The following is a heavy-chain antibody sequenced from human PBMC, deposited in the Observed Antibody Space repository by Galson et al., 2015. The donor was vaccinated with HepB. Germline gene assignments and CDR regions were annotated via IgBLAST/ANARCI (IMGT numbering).Heavy chain of an antibody. J-gene: IGHJ3*02. CDR3: AREVSGDRGVLWAFDI. CDR1: GYTFTSYY. CDR2: INPSGGST. Sequence: SVKVSCKASGYTFTSYYMHWVRQAPGQGLEWMGIINPSGGSTSYAQKFQGRVTMTRDTSTSTVYMELSSLRSEDTAVYYCAREVSGDRGVLWAFDIWGQGTMVTVSS. D-gene: IGHD4/OR15-4a*01. V-gene: IGHV1-46*01.